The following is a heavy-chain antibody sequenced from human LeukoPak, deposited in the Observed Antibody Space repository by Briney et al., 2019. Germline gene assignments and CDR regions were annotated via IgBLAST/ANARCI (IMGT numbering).Heavy chain of an antibody. CDR1: GGTFSSYA. Sequence: ASVKVSCKASGGTFSSYAISWVRQAPGQGLEWMGRIIPILGIANYAQKFQGRVTITADKSTSTAYMELSSLRSEDTAVYYCVLLPSEGDYVAYWGRGTLVTVPP. V-gene: IGHV1-69*04. CDR2: IIPILGIA. CDR3: VLLPSEGDYVAY. J-gene: IGHJ4*02. D-gene: IGHD4-17*01.